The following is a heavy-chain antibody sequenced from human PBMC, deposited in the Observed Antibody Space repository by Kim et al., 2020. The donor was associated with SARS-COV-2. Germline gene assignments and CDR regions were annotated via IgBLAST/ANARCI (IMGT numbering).Heavy chain of an antibody. V-gene: IGHV4-59*13. Sequence: SETLSLTCTVSGGSISSYYWSWIRQPPGKGLEWIGYIYYSGSTNYNPSLKSRVTISVDTSKNQFSLKLSSVTAADTAVYYCASSRDQFGVVLIYGMDVWGQGTTVTVSS. CDR1: GGSISSYY. CDR2: IYYSGST. CDR3: ASSRDQFGVVLIYGMDV. J-gene: IGHJ6*02. D-gene: IGHD3-3*01.